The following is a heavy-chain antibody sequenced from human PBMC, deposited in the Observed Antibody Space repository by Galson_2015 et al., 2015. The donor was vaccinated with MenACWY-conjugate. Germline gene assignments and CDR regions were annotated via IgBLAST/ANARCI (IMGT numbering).Heavy chain of an antibody. Sequence: SLRLSCAASGFTFSSYAMHWVRQAPGKGLEWVAVIWYDGSKTYYADSVRGRFTISRDNSKNKAYLQMKSLRAEDPAIYYCFAINSGTDYWGQGTLVTVSS. V-gene: IGHV3-33*01. CDR3: FAINSGTDY. CDR1: GFTFSSYA. D-gene: IGHD2/OR15-2a*01. J-gene: IGHJ4*02. CDR2: IWYDGSKT.